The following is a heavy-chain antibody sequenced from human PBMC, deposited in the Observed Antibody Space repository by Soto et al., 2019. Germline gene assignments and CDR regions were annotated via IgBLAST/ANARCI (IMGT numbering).Heavy chain of an antibody. CDR3: ARDYGGNSKYYYYRMDV. Sequence: PSEPLALTCTFSGGSISSGGYSWSWIRQHPGTGLEWIGYIYYSGSTYYNPSLKSRVTISVDTSKNQFSLKLSSVTAADTAVYYCARDYGGNSKYYYYRMDVWGQGTTVTVSS. J-gene: IGHJ6*02. D-gene: IGHD4-17*01. CDR1: GGSISSGGYS. V-gene: IGHV4-31*03. CDR2: IYYSGST.